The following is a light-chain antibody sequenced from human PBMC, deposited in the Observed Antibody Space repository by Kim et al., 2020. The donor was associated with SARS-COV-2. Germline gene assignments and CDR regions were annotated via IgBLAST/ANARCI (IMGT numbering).Light chain of an antibody. Sequence: YELTQPPSLSLAPGQTATLTCGGNNIGSKTVHWYQQKPGQAPVLVIYYDGDRPSGIPERFSGSNSGNTATLTISRVEAGDEADFYCQVWDASSDHPVVFGGGTQLTVL. V-gene: IGLV3-21*04. CDR2: YDG. J-gene: IGLJ2*01. CDR3: QVWDASSDHPVV. CDR1: NIGSKT.